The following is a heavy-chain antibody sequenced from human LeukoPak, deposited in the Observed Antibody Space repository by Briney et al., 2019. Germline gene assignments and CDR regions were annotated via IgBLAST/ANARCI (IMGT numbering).Heavy chain of an antibody. J-gene: IGHJ3*02. CDR2: IIPLFGTT. D-gene: IGHD4/OR15-4a*01. CDR1: GGTFGAFG. Sequence: SVKVSCKASGGTFGAFGINWVRQAPGQGLEWMRGIIPLFGTTDYAQKFQGRVTITADESTNTAYMELSSLRSDDTAIYYCARGRVIHFGGIDVFDIWGQGTMVTVSS. CDR3: ARGRVIHFGGIDVFDI. V-gene: IGHV1-69*13.